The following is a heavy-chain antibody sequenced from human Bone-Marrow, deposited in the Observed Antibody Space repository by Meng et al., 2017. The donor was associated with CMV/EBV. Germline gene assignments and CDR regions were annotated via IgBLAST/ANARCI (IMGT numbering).Heavy chain of an antibody. CDR3: ARGGLGHYYGLDV. D-gene: IGHD3-10*01. Sequence: ASVKVSCKASGYTFTGYYMHWARQAPGQGLEWMGWINPKSGGTKYAQKFQGRVTMTRDTSMSTAYLDLSRLRSDDTAIYFCARGGLGHYYGLDVWGQGTTVTVSS. J-gene: IGHJ6*02. CDR1: GYTFTGYY. V-gene: IGHV1-2*02. CDR2: INPKSGGT.